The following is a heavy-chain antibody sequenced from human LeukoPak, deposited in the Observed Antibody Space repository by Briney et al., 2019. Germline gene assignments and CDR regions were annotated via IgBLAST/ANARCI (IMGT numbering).Heavy chain of an antibody. Sequence: GGSLRLSCAASGFTFSSYWMSWVRQAPGKGLEWVANIKQDGSEKFYVDSVKGRFTISRDNAKNSLFLQMNSLRAEDTAVYYCAREPSTRGGGSYLDYGVDAWGQGTTVIVSS. J-gene: IGHJ6*02. CDR2: IKQDGSEK. D-gene: IGHD3-16*02. CDR3: AREPSTRGGGSYLDYGVDA. CDR1: GFTFSSYW. V-gene: IGHV3-7*01.